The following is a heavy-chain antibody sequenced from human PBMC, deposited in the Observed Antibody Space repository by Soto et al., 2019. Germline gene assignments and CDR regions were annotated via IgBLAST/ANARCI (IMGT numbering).Heavy chain of an antibody. CDR2: ISSSSSYI. V-gene: IGHV3-21*01. CDR3: ARYDSSGYYWPYYYYGMEV. D-gene: IGHD3-22*01. J-gene: IGHJ6*02. CDR1: GFTFSTYS. Sequence: GGSLRLSCAASGFTFSTYSMNWVRQAPGKGLEWVSSISSSSSYIYYADSVKGRFTISRDNAKNSLYLQMNSLRAEDTAVYYCARYDSSGYYWPYYYYGMEVWGQGTTVTVSS.